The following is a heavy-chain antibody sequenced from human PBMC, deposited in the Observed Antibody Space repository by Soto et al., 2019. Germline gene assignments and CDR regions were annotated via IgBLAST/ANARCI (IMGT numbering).Heavy chain of an antibody. CDR3: ARHQLVVVVAATPGWFDP. CDR2: IYYSGST. Sequence: PSETLSLTSNVSGVSISRQSWSWIRQPPGKGLEWIGSIYYSGSTYYSPSLKSRVTISVDTSKNQFSLKLSSVTAADTAVYYCARHQLVVVVAATPGWFDPWGQGTLVTVSS. D-gene: IGHD2-15*01. J-gene: IGHJ5*02. CDR1: GVSISRQS. V-gene: IGHV4-59*05.